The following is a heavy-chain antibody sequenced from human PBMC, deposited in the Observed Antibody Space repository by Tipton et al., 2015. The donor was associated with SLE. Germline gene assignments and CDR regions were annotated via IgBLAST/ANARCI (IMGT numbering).Heavy chain of an antibody. Sequence: SLRLSCAASGFTFSSYEMNWVRQAPGKELEWLSNISPSGTTIHSADSVKGRFTTSRDNAKNSLYLQMNSLRAEDTAVYYCRGWLDSFDIWGQGTMVTVSS. V-gene: IGHV3-48*03. CDR3: RGWLDSFDI. D-gene: IGHD6-19*01. J-gene: IGHJ3*02. CDR1: GFTFSSYE. CDR2: ISPSGTTI.